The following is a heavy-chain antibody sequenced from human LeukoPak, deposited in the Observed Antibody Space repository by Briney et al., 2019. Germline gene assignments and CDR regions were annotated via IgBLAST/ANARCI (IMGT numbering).Heavy chain of an antibody. D-gene: IGHD6-19*01. V-gene: IGHV4-30-4*08. CDR1: GGSISSGDYY. Sequence: SQTLSLTCTVSGGSISSGDYYWSWIRQPPGKGLEWIGYIYYSGSTYYNPSLKSRVTISVDTSKNQFSLKLSSVTAADTAMYYCARDREVAGPREVGYWGQGTLVTVSS. J-gene: IGHJ4*02. CDR2: IYYSGST. CDR3: ARDREVAGPREVGY.